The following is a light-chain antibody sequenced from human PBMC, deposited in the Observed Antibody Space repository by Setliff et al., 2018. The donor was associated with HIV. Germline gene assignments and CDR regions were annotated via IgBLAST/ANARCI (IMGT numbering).Light chain of an antibody. CDR1: NIGSDS. CDR3: QVWDNSGDQPHCV. Sequence: SYELTQPPSVSVAPGKTARITCGGNNIGSDSGHWYQQKPGQAPVVVIYYDGDRPSGIPDRFSGSNSGNTATLTISRVEAGDEADYYCQVWDNSGDQPHCVFGTGTKVTVL. J-gene: IGLJ1*01. V-gene: IGLV3-21*04. CDR2: YDG.